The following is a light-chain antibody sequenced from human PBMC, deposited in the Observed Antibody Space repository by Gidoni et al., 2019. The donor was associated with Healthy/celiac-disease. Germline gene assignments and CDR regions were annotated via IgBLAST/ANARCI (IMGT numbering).Light chain of an antibody. Sequence: EIVLTQSPGTLSLSRGERATLSCRASQSVSSSYLAWYQQKPGQAPRLLIYGASRRATGIPDRFSGSGSGTDFTLTISRLEPEDFAVYYCQQYGSSSWTFGQGTKVEIK. J-gene: IGKJ1*01. CDR2: GAS. CDR1: QSVSSSY. V-gene: IGKV3-20*01. CDR3: QQYGSSSWT.